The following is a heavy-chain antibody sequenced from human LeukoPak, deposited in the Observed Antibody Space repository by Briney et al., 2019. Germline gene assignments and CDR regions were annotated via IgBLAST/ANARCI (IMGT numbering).Heavy chain of an antibody. CDR2: MSYDGSNK. J-gene: IGHJ4*02. CDR1: GFTFSSYA. V-gene: IGHV3-30-3*01. Sequence: GGSLRLSCAASGFTFSSYAMHGVRQAPGKGLEWVAVMSYDGSNKYYADSVKGRFTIPRDNSKKTLYLQMNRLRAEETAVYYCARDEVASGWKILAYWGQGTLVTVSS. D-gene: IGHD6-19*01. CDR3: ARDEVASGWKILAY.